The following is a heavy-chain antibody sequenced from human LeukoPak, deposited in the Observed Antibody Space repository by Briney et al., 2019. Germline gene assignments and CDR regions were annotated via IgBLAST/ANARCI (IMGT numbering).Heavy chain of an antibody. D-gene: IGHD3-22*01. CDR1: GFTFSSYG. Sequence: PGGSLRLSCAASGFTFSSYGMYWVRQAPGKGLEWVAVISYDGSNKYYADSVKGRFTISRDNSKNTLYLQMNSLRAEDTAVYYCAKGMLYYYDSSGYGAFDIWGQGTMVTVSS. CDR3: AKGMLYYYDSSGYGAFDI. J-gene: IGHJ3*02. CDR2: ISYDGSNK. V-gene: IGHV3-30*18.